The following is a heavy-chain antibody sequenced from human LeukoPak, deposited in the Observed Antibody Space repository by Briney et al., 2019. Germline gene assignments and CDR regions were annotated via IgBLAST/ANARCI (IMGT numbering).Heavy chain of an antibody. Sequence: GGSLRLSCAASGFTFSGSAMHWVRQASGKGLEWVGRIRSKANSHATAYAASVKGRFTISRDDSKNTAYLQMNSLKTEDTAVYYCTRHTRLYYDSSGFDFDYWGQGTLVTVSS. CDR2: IRSKANSHAT. V-gene: IGHV3-73*01. CDR1: GFTFSGSA. D-gene: IGHD3-22*01. CDR3: TRHTRLYYDSSGFDFDY. J-gene: IGHJ4*02.